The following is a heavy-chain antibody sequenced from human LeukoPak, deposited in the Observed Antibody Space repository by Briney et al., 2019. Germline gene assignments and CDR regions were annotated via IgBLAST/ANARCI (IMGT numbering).Heavy chain of an antibody. J-gene: IGHJ4*02. CDR2: ISYDGSNK. D-gene: IGHD6-13*01. V-gene: IGHV3-30*18. CDR1: GFTFSSYG. Sequence: GRSLRLSCAASGFTFSSYGMHWVRQAPGKGLEWVAVISYDGSNKYYADSVKGRFTISRDNSKNTLYLQMNSLRAEDTAVYYCAKDPGIAAAGISYFDYWGQGTLVIVSS. CDR3: AKDPGIAAAGISYFDY.